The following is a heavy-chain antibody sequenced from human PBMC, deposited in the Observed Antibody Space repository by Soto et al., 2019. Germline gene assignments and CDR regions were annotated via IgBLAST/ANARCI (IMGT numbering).Heavy chain of an antibody. D-gene: IGHD4-4*01. Sequence: GGSLRLSCAASGFTFSSYSMNWVRQAPGKGMEWVSSISSSSSYIYSADSVKGRFTISRDNAKNSLYLQMNSLRAEDTAVYYCAREDYSNFDYWGQGTLVTAPQ. V-gene: IGHV3-21*01. CDR2: ISSSSSYI. CDR1: GFTFSSYS. CDR3: AREDYSNFDY. J-gene: IGHJ4*02.